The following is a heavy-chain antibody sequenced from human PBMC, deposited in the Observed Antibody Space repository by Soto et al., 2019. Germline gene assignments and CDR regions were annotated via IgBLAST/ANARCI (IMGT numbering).Heavy chain of an antibody. V-gene: IGHV3-23*01. Sequence: EVQLLESGGGLVQPGVSLRLSCAASGFPFTHYDMPWGRQAPGKGLEWVAAIRADGGTTYYADSVKGRFTISRDNSKNTNFVQVNSLSAEDTAEFYCATYCTRVTCATYGGQGVLVTVSS. J-gene: IGHJ4*02. D-gene: IGHD2-8*01. CDR1: GFPFTHYD. CDR3: ATYCTRVTCATY. CDR2: IRADGGTT.